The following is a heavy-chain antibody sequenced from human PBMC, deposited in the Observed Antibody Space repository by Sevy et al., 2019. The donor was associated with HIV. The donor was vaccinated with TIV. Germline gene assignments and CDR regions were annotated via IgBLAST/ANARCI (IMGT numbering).Heavy chain of an antibody. D-gene: IGHD1-26*01. CDR1: GGTFNSYI. CDR3: ARWSISLDY. CDR2: ITPILGTT. V-gene: IGHV1-69*13. J-gene: IGHJ4*02. Sequence: ASVKVSCKASGGTFNSYIVSWVRQAPGQGLEWMGGITPILGTTNYAQKFEGRFTITADESTNTVYRQMNSLKSEDTAVYYCARWSISLDYWGQGTLVTVSS.